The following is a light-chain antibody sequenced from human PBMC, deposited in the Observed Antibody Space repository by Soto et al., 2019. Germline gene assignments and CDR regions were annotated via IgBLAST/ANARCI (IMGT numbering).Light chain of an antibody. V-gene: IGLV2-23*02. CDR2: EVT. J-gene: IGLJ1*01. Sequence: QSALTQPASVSGSPGQSITISCTGTNSDVGRYNLVSWYQHHPGKAPKLLIYEVTNRPSGISGRFSGSKSGITASLTISGLQAEDESDYFCCSYAGTNIYVFGTVTKLTVL. CDR3: CSYAGTNIYV. CDR1: NSDVGRYNL.